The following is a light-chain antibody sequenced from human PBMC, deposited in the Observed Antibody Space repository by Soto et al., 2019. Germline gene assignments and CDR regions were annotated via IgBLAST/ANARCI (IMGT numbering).Light chain of an antibody. J-gene: IGLJ1*01. CDR3: QSYDSSLSVSYV. Sequence: QSALTQPPSASGSPGQSVTISCTGTSSDVGGYNYVSWYQQHPGKAPKLMIYEVSKRPSGVPDRFSGSKSGTSASLAITGLQAEDEADYYCQSYDSSLSVSYVFGTGTKVTVL. CDR1: SSDVGGYNY. V-gene: IGLV2-8*01. CDR2: EVS.